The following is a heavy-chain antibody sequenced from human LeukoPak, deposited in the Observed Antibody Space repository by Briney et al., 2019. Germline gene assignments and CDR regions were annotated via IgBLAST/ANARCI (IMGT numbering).Heavy chain of an antibody. D-gene: IGHD6-19*01. V-gene: IGHV4-59*08. CDR2: TSYSGST. CDR1: GGSISATNYY. CDR3: ARRVGSAVAGYNYGFGP. J-gene: IGHJ5*02. Sequence: SETLSLTCTVSGGSISATNYYWSWIRQPPGKGLEWIGHTSYSGSTNYNPSLKSRVTISLDTSENQFSLKLSSVTAADTAIYYCARRVGSAVAGYNYGFGPWGQGTLVTVSS.